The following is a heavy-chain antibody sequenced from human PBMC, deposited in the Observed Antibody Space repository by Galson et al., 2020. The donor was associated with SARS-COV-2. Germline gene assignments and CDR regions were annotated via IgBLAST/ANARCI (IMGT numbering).Heavy chain of an antibody. J-gene: IGHJ6*02. D-gene: IGHD1-7*01. Sequence: GESPKISCAASGFTFSSYGMHWVRQAPGKGLEWVAVIWYDGSNKYYADSVKGRFTISRDNSKNTLYLQMNSLRAEDTAVYYCARDLGWNSYGGDVWGRGTTVAVSS. V-gene: IGHV3-33*01. CDR2: IWYDGSNK. CDR1: GFTFSSYG. CDR3: ARDLGWNSYGGDV.